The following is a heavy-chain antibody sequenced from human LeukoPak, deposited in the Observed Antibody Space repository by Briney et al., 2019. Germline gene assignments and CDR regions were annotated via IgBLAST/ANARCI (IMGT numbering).Heavy chain of an antibody. V-gene: IGHV4-59*01. CDR3: ARSSRGLGYDFPFDY. CDR2: IYYSGST. D-gene: IGHD3-3*01. Sequence: PSETLSPTCTVSGGSISTYYWTWIRQPPGKGLEWMGYIYYSGSTKYNPSLKSRVSISVDTSKNQFSLKLSSVTAADTAVYFCARSSRGLGYDFPFDYWGQGTLVTVSS. CDR1: GGSISTYY. J-gene: IGHJ4*02.